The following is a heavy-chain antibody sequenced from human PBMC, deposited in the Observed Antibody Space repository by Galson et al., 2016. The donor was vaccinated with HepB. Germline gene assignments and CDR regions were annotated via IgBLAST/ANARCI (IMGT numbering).Heavy chain of an antibody. J-gene: IGHJ4*02. Sequence: PALVKPTQTLTLTCTFSGFSLDTGGLGVGWIRQPPGKALEWLILIYWDDGRRYSPSLRTRVSIYKDTSKNQVVLTMTNMDRVDTGTYYCARLRGGHPGLGYYFDYGGQGTLFTVSS. V-gene: IGHV2-5*02. D-gene: IGHD2-15*01. CDR3: ARLRGGHPGLGYYFDY. CDR2: IYWDDGR. CDR1: GFSLDTGGLG.